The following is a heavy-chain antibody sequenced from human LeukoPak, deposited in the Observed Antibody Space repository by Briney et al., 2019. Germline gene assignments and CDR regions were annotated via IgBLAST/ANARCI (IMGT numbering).Heavy chain of an antibody. Sequence: GESLKISCKTSGYNFPNYWIGWVRQMPGKGLEWMGIIYPGDSDTRYSPSFQGEVTISVDKSISTAYLQWSSLKASDTAIYYCARCAILTGLFFQYWGQGTLVTVSS. CDR3: ARCAILTGLFFQY. J-gene: IGHJ1*01. CDR2: IYPGDSDT. D-gene: IGHD3-9*01. CDR1: GYNFPNYW. V-gene: IGHV5-51*01.